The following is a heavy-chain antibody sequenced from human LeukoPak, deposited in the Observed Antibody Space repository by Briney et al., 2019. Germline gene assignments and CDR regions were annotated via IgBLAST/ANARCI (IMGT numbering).Heavy chain of an antibody. CDR2: INWNGGST. Sequence: PGGSLRLSCAASGFTFDDYGMSWVRQAPGKGLEWVSGINWNGGSTGYADSVKGRFTISRDNAKNSLYLQMNSLRAEDTALYHCARGGHYDFWSGGDYWGQGALVTVCS. CDR3: ARGGHYDFWSGGDY. D-gene: IGHD3-3*01. V-gene: IGHV3-20*01. CDR1: GFTFDDYG. J-gene: IGHJ4*02.